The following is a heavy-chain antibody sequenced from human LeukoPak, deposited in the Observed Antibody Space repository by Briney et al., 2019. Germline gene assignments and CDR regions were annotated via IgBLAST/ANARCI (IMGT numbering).Heavy chain of an antibody. D-gene: IGHD3-10*01. CDR2: INHSGST. CDR1: GGSFSGYY. J-gene: IGHJ4*02. V-gene: IGHV4-34*01. CDR3: ARRWFGELPPDY. Sequence: SETLSLTCAVYGGSFSGYYRSWIRQPPGKGLEWIGEINHSGSTNYNPPLKSRVTISVDTSKNQFSLKLSSVTAADTAVYYCARRWFGELPPDYWGQGTLVTVSS.